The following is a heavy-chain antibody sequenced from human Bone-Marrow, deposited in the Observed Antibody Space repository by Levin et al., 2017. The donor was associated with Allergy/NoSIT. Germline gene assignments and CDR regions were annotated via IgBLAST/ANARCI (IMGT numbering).Heavy chain of an antibody. CDR2: LYHSGTS. J-gene: IGHJ2*01. Sequence: RSSETLSLTCTVSGYSISSGYYWGWVRQPPGKGLEWIGSLYHSGTSHFNPSLKSRVIMSVDTSKNEFSLKLNSVTAADTAVYYCARVTTAIYWYFNLWGRGTLVTVSS. CDR3: ARVTTAIYWYFNL. CDR1: GYSISSGYY. D-gene: IGHD4-17*01. V-gene: IGHV4-38-2*02.